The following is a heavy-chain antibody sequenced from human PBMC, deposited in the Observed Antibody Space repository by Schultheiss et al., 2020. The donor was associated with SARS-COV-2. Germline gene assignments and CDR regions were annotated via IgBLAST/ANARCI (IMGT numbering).Heavy chain of an antibody. D-gene: IGHD6-6*01. CDR3: ARGGSSIAARWCLLD. V-gene: IGHV3-30-3*01. CDR1: GFTFSSYA. CDR2: ISYDGSNK. J-gene: IGHJ4*02. Sequence: GGSLRLSCAASGFTFSSYAMHWVRQAPGKGLEWVAVISYDGSNKYYADSVKGRFTISRDNAKNSLYLQMNSLRAEDTAVYYCARGGSSIAARWCLLDWGQGTLVTVSS.